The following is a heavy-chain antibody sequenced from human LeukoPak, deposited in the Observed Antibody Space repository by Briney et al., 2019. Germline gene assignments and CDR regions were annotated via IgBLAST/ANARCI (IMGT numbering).Heavy chain of an antibody. Sequence: ASVKVSCEASGYTFTGYAMNWVREAPGQGREWRGWINTNTGNPTYAQGFTGRFVFSLDTSVSTASLQISSLKAEDTAVYYCARDPPSGYSYGFDYWGQGTLVTVSS. CDR1: GYTFTGYA. CDR3: ARDPPSGYSYGFDY. V-gene: IGHV7-4-1*02. D-gene: IGHD5-18*01. CDR2: INTNTGNP. J-gene: IGHJ4*02.